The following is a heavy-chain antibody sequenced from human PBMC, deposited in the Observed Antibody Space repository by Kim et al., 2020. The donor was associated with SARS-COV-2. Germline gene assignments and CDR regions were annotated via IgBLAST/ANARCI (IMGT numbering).Heavy chain of an antibody. CDR1: GFTFSSYA. V-gene: IGHV3-23*01. Sequence: GGSLRLSCAASGFTFSSYAMSWVRQAPGKGLEWVSAISGSGGTTYYADSVKGRFTISRDNSKNTLYLQMNSLRAEDTALYYCAKLYGDYGGYFDYWGQGTLVTVSS. CDR2: ISGSGGTT. J-gene: IGHJ4*02. CDR3: AKLYGDYGGYFDY. D-gene: IGHD4-17*01.